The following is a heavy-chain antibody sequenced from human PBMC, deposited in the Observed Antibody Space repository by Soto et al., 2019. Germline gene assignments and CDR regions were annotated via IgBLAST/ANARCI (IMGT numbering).Heavy chain of an antibody. CDR3: ARDSCSSTSCYQDYYYGMDV. CDR2: ISSNGGST. D-gene: IGHD2-2*01. V-gene: IGHV3-64*01. J-gene: IGHJ6*02. CDR1: GFTFSSYA. Sequence: QPGGSLRLSCAASGFTFSSYAMHWVRQAPGKGLEYVSAISSNGGSTYYANSVKGRFTISRDNSKNTLYLQMGSLRAEDMAVYYCARDSCSSTSCYQDYYYGMDVWGQGTTVTVSS.